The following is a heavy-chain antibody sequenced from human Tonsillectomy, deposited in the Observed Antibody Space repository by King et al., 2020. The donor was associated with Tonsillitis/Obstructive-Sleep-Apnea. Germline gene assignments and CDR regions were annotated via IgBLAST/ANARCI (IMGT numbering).Heavy chain of an antibody. Sequence: QVQLQQWGAGLLKPSETLSLSCAVYGVSFSGHFWGWIRQPPGKGLEWIGEIIHTGSTNYNPSLKSRVTISVDTSKSQFSLKLNSVTAADTAVYYCARVGGSGYHFDYWGQGTLVIVSS. CDR1: GVSFSGHF. J-gene: IGHJ4*02. CDR3: ARVGGSGYHFDY. CDR2: IIHTGST. V-gene: IGHV4-34*12. D-gene: IGHD5-12*01.